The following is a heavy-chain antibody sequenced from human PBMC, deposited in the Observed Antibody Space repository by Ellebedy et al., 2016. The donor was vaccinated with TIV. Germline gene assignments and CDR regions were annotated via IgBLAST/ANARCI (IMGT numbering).Heavy chain of an antibody. D-gene: IGHD6-13*01. CDR1: GFTFGDYA. J-gene: IGHJ4*02. CDR2: IRSKAYGGTT. V-gene: IGHV3-49*03. CDR3: ARAEGIATADDY. Sequence: GESLKISCTASGFTFGDYAMSWFRQAPGKGLEWVGFIRSKAYGGTTEYAASVKGRFTISRDDSKSIAYLQMNSLKTEDTAVYYCARAEGIATADDYWGQGTLVTVSS.